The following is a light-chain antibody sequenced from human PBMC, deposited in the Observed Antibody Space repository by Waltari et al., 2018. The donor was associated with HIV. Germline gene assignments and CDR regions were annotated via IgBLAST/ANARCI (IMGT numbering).Light chain of an antibody. CDR3: YSRDSSGNSWV. CDR2: EDS. Sequence: SYELTQPPSVSVSPGQTARITCSGDALPERYAYWYQQKSGQAPVLVIYEDSKRPSGIPEGFSGSSSGTMATLTISGAQVEEEADYYCYSRDSSGNSWVFGGGTKLTVL. CDR1: ALPERY. J-gene: IGLJ3*02. V-gene: IGLV3-10*01.